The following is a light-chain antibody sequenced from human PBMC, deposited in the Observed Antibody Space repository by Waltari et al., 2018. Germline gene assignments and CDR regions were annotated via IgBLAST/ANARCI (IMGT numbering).Light chain of an antibody. CDR1: QGISNS. Sequence: DIQMTQSPSSLSASVGDRVTITCRASQGISNSLAWYQQKPGKAPKLLIYAASRLESGVPSRFSGSASGTDYTLTISSLQPEDFATYYCQQYYTSPPPTFGQGTKVEIK. CDR3: QQYYTSPPPT. J-gene: IGKJ1*01. V-gene: IGKV1-NL1*01. CDR2: AAS.